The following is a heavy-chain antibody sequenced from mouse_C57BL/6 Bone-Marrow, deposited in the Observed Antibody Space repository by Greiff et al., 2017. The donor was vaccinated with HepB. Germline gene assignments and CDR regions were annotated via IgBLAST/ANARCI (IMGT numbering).Heavy chain of an antibody. CDR1: GFTFSSYA. CDR2: ISDGGSYT. CDR3: ARWMVTTSAMDY. Sequence: EVQLQQSGGGLVKPGGSLKLSCAASGFTFSSYAMSWVRQTPEKRLEWVATISDGGSYTYYPDNVKGRFTISRDNAKNNLYLQMSHLKSEDTAMYYCARWMVTTSAMDYWGQGTSVTVSS. J-gene: IGHJ4*01. V-gene: IGHV5-4*01. D-gene: IGHD2-2*01.